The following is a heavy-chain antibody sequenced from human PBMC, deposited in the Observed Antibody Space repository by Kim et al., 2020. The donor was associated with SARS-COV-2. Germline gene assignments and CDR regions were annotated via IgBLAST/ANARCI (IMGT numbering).Heavy chain of an antibody. J-gene: IGHJ4*02. CDR2: ISGSGGST. CDR3: AKDYYDSSGYYSYYFDY. CDR1: GFTFSSYA. D-gene: IGHD3-22*01. Sequence: GGSLRLSCAASGFTFSSYAMSWVRQAPGKGLEWVSAISGSGGSTYYADSVKGRFTISRDNSKNTLYLQMNSLRAEDTAVYYCAKDYYDSSGYYSYYFDYWGEGTLVTVSS. V-gene: IGHV3-23*01.